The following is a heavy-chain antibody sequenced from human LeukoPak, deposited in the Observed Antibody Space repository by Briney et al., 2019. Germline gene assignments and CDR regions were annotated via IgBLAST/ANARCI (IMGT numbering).Heavy chain of an antibody. Sequence: PGGSLRLSCAASGFTFSGYGMHWVRQAPGKGQEWVAVIWYDGSNKYYVDSVKGRFTISRDNSKNTLFLQMNSLRAEDTAVYYCARDMGSSSWYFRFDPWGQGTLVTVSS. CDR1: GFTFSGYG. D-gene: IGHD6-13*01. J-gene: IGHJ5*02. CDR3: ARDMGSSSWYFRFDP. CDR2: IWYDGSNK. V-gene: IGHV3-33*01.